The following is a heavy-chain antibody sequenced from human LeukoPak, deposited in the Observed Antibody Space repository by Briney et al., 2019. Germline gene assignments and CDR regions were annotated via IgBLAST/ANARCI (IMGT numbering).Heavy chain of an antibody. D-gene: IGHD2-15*01. CDR1: GYTFTGYY. CDR2: INPNSGGT. Sequence: APVKVSCKASGYTFTGYYMHWVRQAPGQGLEWMGWINPNSGGTNYAQKFQGRVTMTRDTSISTAYMELSRLRSDDTAVYYCARFRDCSGGSCYYDAFDIWGQGTMVTVSS. V-gene: IGHV1-2*02. J-gene: IGHJ3*02. CDR3: ARFRDCSGGSCYYDAFDI.